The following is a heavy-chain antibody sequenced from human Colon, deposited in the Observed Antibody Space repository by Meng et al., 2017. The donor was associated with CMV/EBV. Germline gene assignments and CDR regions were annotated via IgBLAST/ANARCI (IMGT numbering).Heavy chain of an antibody. CDR3: ARGLDIVDYYYYGMDV. D-gene: IGHD2-15*01. Sequence: AAVKVSCKASGYTFTSYDSNWVRQATGQGLEWMGWMNPNSGNTGYAQKFQGRVTISSNTSISTAYMELRSLRSEDTAVYYCARGLDIVDYYYYGMDVWGQGTTVTVSS. J-gene: IGHJ6*02. V-gene: IGHV1-8*03. CDR1: GYTFTSYD. CDR2: MNPNSGNT.